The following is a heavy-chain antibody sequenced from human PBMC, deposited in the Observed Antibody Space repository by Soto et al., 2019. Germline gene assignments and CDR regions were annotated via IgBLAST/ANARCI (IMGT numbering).Heavy chain of an antibody. V-gene: IGHV1-2*04. D-gene: IGHD3-22*01. J-gene: IGHJ3*02. Sequence: ASVKVSCKASGYTFTGYYMHWVRQAPGQGLEWMGWINPNSGGTNYAQKFQGWVTMTRDTSISTAYMELSRLRSDDTAVYYCALAAYYYDSSGNDAFDIWGQGTMVTGSS. CDR3: ALAAYYYDSSGNDAFDI. CDR2: INPNSGGT. CDR1: GYTFTGYY.